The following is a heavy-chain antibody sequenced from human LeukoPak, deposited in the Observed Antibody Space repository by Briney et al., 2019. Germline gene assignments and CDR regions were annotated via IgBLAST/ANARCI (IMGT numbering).Heavy chain of an antibody. D-gene: IGHD3-3*01. CDR3: ARAITYYDFWSSYYHYYYYVDV. J-gene: IGHJ6*03. CDR2: IKQDGSEK. V-gene: IGHV3-7*01. CDR1: GFTFSSYW. Sequence: GGSLRLSCAASGFTFSSYWMSWVRQAPGKGLEWVANIKQDGSEKYYVDSVKGRFTISRDNAKNSLYLQMNSLRAEDTAVYYCARAITYYDFWSSYYHYYYYVDVWGKGTTVTVSS.